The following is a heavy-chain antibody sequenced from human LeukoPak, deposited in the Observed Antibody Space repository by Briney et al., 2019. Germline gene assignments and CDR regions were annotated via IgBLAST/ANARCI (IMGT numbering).Heavy chain of an antibody. J-gene: IGHJ4*02. V-gene: IGHV3-30*18. CDR1: GLTFSSYG. Sequence: GGSLRLSCAASGLTFSSYGMHWVRQAPGKGLEWVAVISYDGSNKYYAASVKGRFTISRDNSKNTLYLQMNSLRAEDTAVYYCAKVRGYGDYVFDYWGQGTLVTVSS. D-gene: IGHD4-17*01. CDR3: AKVRGYGDYVFDY. CDR2: ISYDGSNK.